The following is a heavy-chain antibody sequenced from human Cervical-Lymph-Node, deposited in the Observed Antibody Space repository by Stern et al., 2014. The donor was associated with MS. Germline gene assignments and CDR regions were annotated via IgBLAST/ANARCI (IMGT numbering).Heavy chain of an antibody. D-gene: IGHD3-3*01. V-gene: IGHV3-21*01. CDR1: GFPFSTYS. CDR3: ATKRSIFGVSFDY. CDR2: ITSNSDYR. Sequence: EVQLEESGGGLVKPGGSPRLSCAASGFPFSTYSMTWVRQAPGKGLEWVSSITSNSDYRHYSDSVKGRFTISRDNAKDSLYLQMNRLRAEDTAVYYCATKRSIFGVSFDYWGQGTLVTVSS. J-gene: IGHJ4*02.